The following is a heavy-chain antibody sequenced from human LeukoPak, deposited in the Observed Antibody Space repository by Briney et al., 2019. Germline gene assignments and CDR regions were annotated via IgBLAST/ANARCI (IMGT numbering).Heavy chain of an antibody. J-gene: IGHJ4*02. Sequence: GGSLRLSCAASGFTFSSYGMHWVRQAPGKGLEWVAVISYDGSNKYYADSVKGRFTISRDSSKNTLYLQMNSLRAEDTAVYYCAKDGGYCSSTSCVGFDYWGQGTLVTVSS. CDR2: ISYDGSNK. CDR1: GFTFSSYG. CDR3: AKDGGYCSSTSCVGFDY. V-gene: IGHV3-30*18. D-gene: IGHD2-2*01.